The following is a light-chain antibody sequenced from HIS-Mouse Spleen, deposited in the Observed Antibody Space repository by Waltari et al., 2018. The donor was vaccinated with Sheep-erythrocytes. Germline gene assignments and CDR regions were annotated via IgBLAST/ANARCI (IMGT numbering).Light chain of an antibody. CDR1: NSGEKY. CDR3: QAWDSSTAWNVV. V-gene: IGLV3-1*01. J-gene: IGLJ2*01. CDR2: QDS. Sequence: SYELTQPPSVSVSPGQTASITCSGANSGEKYACWYQQKPGQSPVLVIYQDSKRPSGIPERFSGSNSGNTATLTISGTQAMDEADYYCQAWDSSTAWNVVFGGGTKLTVL.